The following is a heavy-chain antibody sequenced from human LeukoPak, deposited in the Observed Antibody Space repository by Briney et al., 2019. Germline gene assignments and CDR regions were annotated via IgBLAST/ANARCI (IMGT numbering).Heavy chain of an antibody. CDR3: ARVWRPRDGYNLAKLLTFFDL. D-gene: IGHD5-24*01. V-gene: IGHV3-23*01. CDR1: GFSFSTYA. Sequence: GGSLRLSCAASGFSFSTYAMSWVRQVPGKGLEWVSVISVSVANTNYADSVKGRSIISRDNSKNTLYLQVDSLRAEDSAIYYCARVWRPRDGYNLAKLLTFFDLWGRGTLVTVSS. CDR2: ISVSVANT. J-gene: IGHJ2*01.